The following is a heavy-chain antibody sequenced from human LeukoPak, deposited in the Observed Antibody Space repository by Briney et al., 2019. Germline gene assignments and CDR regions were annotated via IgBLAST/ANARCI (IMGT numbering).Heavy chain of an antibody. Sequence: PGGSLRLSCAASGFTFSCYAMHWVRQAPGKGLEWVAVISYDGSNKYYADSVKGRFTISRDNPKNTLYLQINSLRPEDAAVYYCVRETRESVAAAATTTRDWYFDLWGRGTLVTVSS. CDR1: GFTFSCYA. CDR3: VRETRESVAAAATTTRDWYFDL. CDR2: ISYDGSNK. V-gene: IGHV3-30-3*01. J-gene: IGHJ2*01. D-gene: IGHD6-13*01.